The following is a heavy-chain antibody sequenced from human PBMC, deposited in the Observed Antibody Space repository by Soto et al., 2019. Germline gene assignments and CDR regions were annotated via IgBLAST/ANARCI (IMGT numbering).Heavy chain of an antibody. D-gene: IGHD3-22*01. CDR3: ARDRVESGYPEYFQH. V-gene: IGHV3-53*01. J-gene: IGHJ1*01. Sequence: EVQLVESGGGLIQPGGSLKLPCSASGVNGSSNYMNWVRQAPGKGVEWVSVIYSGGSTYYADSVEGRFTISRDNSKNTLYLQMNSLRAEDTAVYYCARDRVESGYPEYFQHWGQGTLVTVSS. CDR2: IYSGGST. CDR1: GVNGSSNY.